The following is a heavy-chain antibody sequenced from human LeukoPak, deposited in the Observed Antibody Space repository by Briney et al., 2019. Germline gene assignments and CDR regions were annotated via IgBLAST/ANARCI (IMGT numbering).Heavy chain of an antibody. D-gene: IGHD3-10*01. CDR1: GFTFSSYS. J-gene: IGHJ3*02. CDR3: ARVGYGSGSHDAFDI. V-gene: IGHV3-21*01. Sequence: AGGSLRLSCAASGFTFSSYSMNWVRQAPGKGLEWVSSISSSSSYIYYADSVKGRFTISRDNAKNSLYLQMNSLRAEDTAVYYCARVGYGSGSHDAFDIWGQGTMVTVSS. CDR2: ISSSSSYI.